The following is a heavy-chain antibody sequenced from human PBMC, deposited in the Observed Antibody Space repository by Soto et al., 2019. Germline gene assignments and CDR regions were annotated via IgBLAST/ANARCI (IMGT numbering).Heavy chain of an antibody. V-gene: IGHV1-24*01. CDR2: FDPAKGET. CDR3: ATVVSGA. CDR1: GYSLTELS. J-gene: IGHJ5*02. D-gene: IGHD3-10*01. Sequence: QVQLVQSGAEVKKPGASVKVSCKVSGYSLTELSMHWVRQAPGKGLEWMGGFDPAKGETLYAQKFQGRVTMTEDTSTDIAYMELRSLRSEDTAVYYCATVVSGAWGQGTLVTVSS.